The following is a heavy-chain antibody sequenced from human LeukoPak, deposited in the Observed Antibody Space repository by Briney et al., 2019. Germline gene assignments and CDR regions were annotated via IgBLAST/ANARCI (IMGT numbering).Heavy chain of an antibody. Sequence: PSETLSLTCTVSGYSIISGHYWGWIRQPPGRGLEWIGNLYPNGNTYYNPSLQSRVTISVDTSKNQFSLKLSSVTAADTAVYYCASTTLVVVTALFDYWGQGTLVTVSS. CDR2: LYPNGNT. V-gene: IGHV4-38-2*02. J-gene: IGHJ4*02. D-gene: IGHD3-22*01. CDR1: GYSIISGHY. CDR3: ASTTLVVVTALFDY.